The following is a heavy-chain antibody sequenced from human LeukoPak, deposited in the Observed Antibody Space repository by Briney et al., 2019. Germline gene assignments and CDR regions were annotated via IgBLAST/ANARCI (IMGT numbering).Heavy chain of an antibody. CDR3: ARDRVGNSYGSFDY. Sequence: SETLSLTCTVSGGSISSGGYYWSWLRQHPGKGLEWIGYIYYSGSTYYNPSLKSRVTISVDTSKNQLSLKLSSVTAADTAVYYCARDRVGNSYGSFDYWGQGTLVTVSS. D-gene: IGHD5-18*01. CDR2: IYYSGST. CDR1: GGSISSGGYY. V-gene: IGHV4-31*03. J-gene: IGHJ4*02.